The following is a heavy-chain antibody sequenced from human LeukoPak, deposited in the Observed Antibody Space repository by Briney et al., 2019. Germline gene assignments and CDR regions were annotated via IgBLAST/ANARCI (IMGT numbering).Heavy chain of an antibody. V-gene: IGHV3-9*01. J-gene: IGHJ3*02. CDR1: GFTFSSYA. D-gene: IGHD3-16*01. CDR3: AKDGGGMGDGFDI. Sequence: GGSLRLSCAASGFTFSSYAMSWVRQAPGKGPEWVAGITWNSNSMAYADSVKGRFTIFRDNAKNSLYLQMNSLRAEDTALYYCAKDGGGMGDGFDIWGQGTMVTVSS. CDR2: ITWNSNSM.